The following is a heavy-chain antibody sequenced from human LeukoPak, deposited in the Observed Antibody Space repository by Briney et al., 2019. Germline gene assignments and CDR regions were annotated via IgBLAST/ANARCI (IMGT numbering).Heavy chain of an antibody. V-gene: IGHV4-59*12. Sequence: PSETLSLTCTVSGGSISSYYWTWIRQPSGQGLECIGYISYSGSTNYSPSLKSRVTISVDTSKNQFSLKLSSVTAADTAVYYCAREKELPSVFDYWGQGTLVTVSS. J-gene: IGHJ4*02. CDR2: ISYSGST. CDR1: GGSISSYY. D-gene: IGHD1-7*01. CDR3: AREKELPSVFDY.